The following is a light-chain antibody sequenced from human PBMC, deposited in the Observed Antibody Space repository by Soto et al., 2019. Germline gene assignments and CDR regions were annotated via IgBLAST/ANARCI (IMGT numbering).Light chain of an antibody. CDR1: PGIDTW. V-gene: IGKV1-5*01. Sequence: DTHMTLSPSTLSASVGDRVTITCRASPGIDTWLAWYQQKPGKAPKLLIYDASSLESGVPSRFSGSGSGTEFTLTISSLQPDDFATYYCQQYDTYSRTFGQGTKVEIK. J-gene: IGKJ1*01. CDR2: DAS. CDR3: QQYDTYSRT.